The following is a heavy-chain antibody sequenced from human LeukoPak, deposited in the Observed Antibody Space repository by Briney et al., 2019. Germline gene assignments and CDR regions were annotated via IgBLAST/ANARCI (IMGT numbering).Heavy chain of an antibody. J-gene: IGHJ6*03. V-gene: IGHV4-34*01. CDR1: GGSSSGYY. CDR3: ARAIGGYYYYMDV. D-gene: IGHD3-10*01. Sequence: PSETLSLTCAVYGGSSSGYYWSWIRQPPGKGLEWIGEINHSGSTNYNPSLKSRVTISVDTSKNQFSLKLSSVTAADTAVYYCARAIGGYYYYMDVWGKGTTVTVSS. CDR2: INHSGST.